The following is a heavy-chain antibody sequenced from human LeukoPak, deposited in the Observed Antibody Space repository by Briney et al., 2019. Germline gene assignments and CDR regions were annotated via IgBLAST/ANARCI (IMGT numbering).Heavy chain of an antibody. CDR2: ISGSGYYT. D-gene: IGHD3-16*01. CDR3: AKDGSWGDYYFYFYMDV. J-gene: IGHJ6*03. V-gene: IGHV3-23*01. CDR1: GSGFIFGNFA. Sequence: PGGSLRLSCEVSGSGFIFGNFAMSWVRQAPGKGLEWVSGISGSGYYTYYADSVKGRFTISRDNSKNTLYIQMNSLRAEDTAVYYCAKDGSWGDYYFYFYMDVWGKGTTVTVSS.